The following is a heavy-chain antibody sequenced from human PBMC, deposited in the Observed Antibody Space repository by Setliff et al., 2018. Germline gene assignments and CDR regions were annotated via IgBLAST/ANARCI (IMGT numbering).Heavy chain of an antibody. J-gene: IGHJ4*02. CDR3: ARARCSGGSCPPFDY. CDR1: GYTFTAYY. V-gene: IGHV1-2*02. Sequence: ASVKVSCKASGYTFTAYYMHWVRQAPGQGLEWMGWINPNSGGTNYAQKFKGRVTMTRDTSISTAYMELSRLRSDDTAVYYCARARCSGGSCPPFDYWGQGTLVTVS. D-gene: IGHD2-15*01. CDR2: INPNSGGT.